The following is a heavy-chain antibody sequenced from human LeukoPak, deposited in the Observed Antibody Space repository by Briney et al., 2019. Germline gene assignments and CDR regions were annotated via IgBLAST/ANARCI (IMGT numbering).Heavy chain of an antibody. CDR3: ARGERYYYYMDV. J-gene: IGHJ6*03. V-gene: IGHV1-46*01. CDR1: GYTFTSYY. CDR2: INPSGGST. Sequence: ASVKVSCKASGYTFTSYYMHWVRQAPGQGLEWMGIINPSGGSTSYAQKFQGRVTITRNTSISTAYMELSSLGSEDTAVYYCARGERYYYYMDVWGKGTTVTVSS.